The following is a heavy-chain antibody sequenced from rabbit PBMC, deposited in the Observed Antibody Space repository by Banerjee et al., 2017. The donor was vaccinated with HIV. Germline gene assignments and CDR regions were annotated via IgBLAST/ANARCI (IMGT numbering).Heavy chain of an antibody. CDR1: GFSFSSSYW. Sequence: QSLEESGGDLVKPGASLTLTCTASGFSFSSSYWICWVRQAPGKGLEWIACIYAGSSGGTWYASWAKGRFTISKTSSTTVTLQMTSLTAADTATYFCARDLAGVIGWNFGLWGPGTLVTVS. J-gene: IGHJ4*01. CDR3: ARDLAGVIGWNFGL. V-gene: IGHV1S40*01. CDR2: IYAGSSGGT. D-gene: IGHD4-1*01.